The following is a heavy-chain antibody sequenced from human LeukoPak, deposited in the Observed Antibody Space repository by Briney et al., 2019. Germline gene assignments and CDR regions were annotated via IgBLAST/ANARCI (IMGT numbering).Heavy chain of an antibody. J-gene: IGHJ4*02. Sequence: GGSLRLSCAASGFTFSSFATSWVRQAPGKGLEWASTISDGGAKTHYADSVKGRFTISRDNSKKTLSLQMNSLRAEDTAVYYCAKDGVYGSGCCYYFDYWGQGTLVTVSS. D-gene: IGHD3-10*01. V-gene: IGHV3-23*01. CDR1: GFTFSSFA. CDR2: ISDGGAKT. CDR3: AKDGVYGSGCCYYFDY.